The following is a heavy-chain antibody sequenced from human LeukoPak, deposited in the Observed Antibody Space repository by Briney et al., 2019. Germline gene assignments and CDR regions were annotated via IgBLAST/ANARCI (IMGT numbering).Heavy chain of an antibody. D-gene: IGHD3-22*01. CDR3: AREDSSGYYYVS. V-gene: IGHV4-31*03. CDR1: GGSISSGGYY. Sequence: PSETLSLTCTVSGGSISSGGYYWSWIRQHPGKGLEWIGYIYYSGSTYYNPSLKSRVTISVDTSKNQFSLKLSSVTAADTAVYYCAREDSSGYYYVSWGQGTLVTVSS. CDR2: IYYSGST. J-gene: IGHJ4*02.